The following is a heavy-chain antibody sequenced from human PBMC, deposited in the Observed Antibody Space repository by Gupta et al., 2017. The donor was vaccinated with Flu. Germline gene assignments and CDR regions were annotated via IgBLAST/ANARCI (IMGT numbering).Heavy chain of an antibody. CDR1: SSYC. Sequence: SSYCMHCVRQVPGKWLDWVAVIAYDGSNTYYADSVKGRFTISRDHSKNTLYLQMNSLRAEDTAVYYCSCSGGRNEDYWGQGTLVTVSS. J-gene: IGHJ4*02. V-gene: IGHV3-30*03. CDR3: SCSGGRNEDY. D-gene: IGHD2-15*01. CDR2: IAYDGSNT.